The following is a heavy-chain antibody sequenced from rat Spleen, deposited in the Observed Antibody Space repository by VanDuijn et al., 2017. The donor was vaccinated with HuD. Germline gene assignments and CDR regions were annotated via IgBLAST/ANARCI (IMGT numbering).Heavy chain of an antibody. CDR3: ARRYYGYTYFDY. V-gene: IGHV5-7*01. Sequence: EVQLVESGGGLVQPGRSLKLSCAASGFTFSDYYMAWVRQAPKKGLEWVATISYDGSSTYYRDSVKGRFTISVDNAQSTLSLQMDSLRSEDTATYYCARRYYGYTYFDYWGQGVMVTVSS. CDR1: GFTFSDYY. CDR2: ISYDGSST. J-gene: IGHJ2*01. D-gene: IGHD1-6*01.